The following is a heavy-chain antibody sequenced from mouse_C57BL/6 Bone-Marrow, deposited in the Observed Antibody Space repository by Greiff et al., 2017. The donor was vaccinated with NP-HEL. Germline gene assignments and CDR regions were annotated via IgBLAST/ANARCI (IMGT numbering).Heavy chain of an antibody. Sequence: EVQGVESGAELVRPGASVKLSCTASGFNIKDDYMHWVKQRPEQGLEWIGWIDPENGDTEYASKFQGKATITADTSSNTAYLQLSSLTSEDTAVYYCTTTIITTASHWYFDVWGTGTTVTVSS. CDR3: TTTIITTASHWYFDV. CDR1: GFNIKDDY. J-gene: IGHJ1*03. D-gene: IGHD1-1*01. V-gene: IGHV14-4*01. CDR2: IDPENGDT.